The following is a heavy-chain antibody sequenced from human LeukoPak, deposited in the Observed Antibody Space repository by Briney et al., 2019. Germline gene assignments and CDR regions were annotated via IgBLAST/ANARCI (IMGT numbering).Heavy chain of an antibody. Sequence: GGSLRLSCAASGFTVSSTYMNWVRQAPGKGLEWVSVIYSGGSTYYADSVKGRFTISRDNSKNTLFLQMNSLRAEDTAVYYCARGTIGDYWGQGTLVTVSP. V-gene: IGHV3-66*01. CDR3: ARGTIGDY. J-gene: IGHJ4*02. CDR1: GFTVSSTY. CDR2: IYSGGST. D-gene: IGHD3-3*01.